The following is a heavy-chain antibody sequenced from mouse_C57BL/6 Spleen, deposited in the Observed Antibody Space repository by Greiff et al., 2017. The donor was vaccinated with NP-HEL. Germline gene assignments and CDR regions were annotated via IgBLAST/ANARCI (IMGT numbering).Heavy chain of an antibody. D-gene: IGHD4-1*02. CDR1: GFTFSSYA. J-gene: IGHJ1*03. Sequence: EVMLVESGGGLVKPGGSLKLSCAASGFTFSSYAMSWVRQTPEKRLEWVATISDGGSYTYYPDNVKGRFTISRDNAKNNLYLQMSHLKSEDTAMYYCARAPTGTGYFDVWGTGTTVTVSS. CDR2: ISDGGSYT. V-gene: IGHV5-4*03. CDR3: ARAPTGTGYFDV.